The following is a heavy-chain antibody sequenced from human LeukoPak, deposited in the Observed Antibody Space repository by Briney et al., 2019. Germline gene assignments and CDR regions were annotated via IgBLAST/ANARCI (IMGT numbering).Heavy chain of an antibody. CDR1: VYTFTYSY. V-gene: IGHV1-2*02. CDR2: INPSNGDT. Sequence: ASVKVSCNPSVYTFTYSYIHWVRQAPAVGLQWMGWINPSNGDTHYAEVFQGRVTMTRDTSIRTAYMELTGLTTDDTAVYYCARSPIGASAYWGRGTLVTVSS. D-gene: IGHD3-10*01. J-gene: IGHJ4*02. CDR3: ARSPIGASAY.